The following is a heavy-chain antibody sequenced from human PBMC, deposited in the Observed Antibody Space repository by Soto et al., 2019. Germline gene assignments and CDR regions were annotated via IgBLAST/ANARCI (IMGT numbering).Heavy chain of an antibody. J-gene: IGHJ6*03. Sequence: PSETLSLTCSFSGDSVTSHYLTWIRQSPEKGLEWIGYMYYTGSSHYNPSLKSRVTISVDTSKNQFSLKLSSVTAADTAVYYRARAGYGYYYYYMDVWGKGTTVTVSS. D-gene: IGHD4-17*01. CDR1: GDSVTSHY. CDR3: ARAGYGYYYYYMDV. CDR2: MYYTGSS. V-gene: IGHV4-59*02.